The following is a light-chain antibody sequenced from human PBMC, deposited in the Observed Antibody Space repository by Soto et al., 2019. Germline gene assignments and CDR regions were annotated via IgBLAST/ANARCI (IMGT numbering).Light chain of an antibody. V-gene: IGKV3-15*01. CDR2: GAS. CDR1: RSVSNN. J-gene: IGKJ5*01. CDR3: KQYKEWPPFT. Sequence: AITGSPATLSMARGGAATRSCGATRSVSNNVAWYQQKPGQAPRLFILGASTRANGIPSRYSGSWSGTELTLSISSLQSEDFAVYYCKQYKEWPPFTFGQGTRLEIK.